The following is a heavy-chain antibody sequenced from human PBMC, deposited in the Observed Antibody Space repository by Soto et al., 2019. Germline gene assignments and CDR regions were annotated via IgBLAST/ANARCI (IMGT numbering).Heavy chain of an antibody. CDR3: TRISTAFDS. D-gene: IGHD2-21*02. CDR1: GDSINKFY. J-gene: IGHJ4*02. CDR2: IYHRGES. V-gene: IGHV4-59*07. Sequence: RLQESGPGLVKPSDTVSLTCSVSGDSINKFYWVWIRQAPGKGLEWIAYIYHRGESFYNPSLKSRVTISVDKSKEQFSLIVTSVTAADTAVYFCTRISTAFDSWGQGILVTVSS.